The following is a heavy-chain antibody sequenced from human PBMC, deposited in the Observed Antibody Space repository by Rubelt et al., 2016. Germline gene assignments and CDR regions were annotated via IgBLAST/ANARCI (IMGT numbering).Heavy chain of an antibody. J-gene: IGHJ4*02. CDR1: GGSFSGYY. CDR2: LNHSGST. CDR3: ARSAQGSGRRFDY. Sequence: QVQLQQWGAGLLKPSETLSLTCAVYGGSFSGYYWSWIRQPPGKGLEWIGELNHSGSTNNNPSLKSRVTISVDTSKNQFSLNLKSGTAADTAVFYCARSAQGSGRRFDYWGQGLLVTVSS. D-gene: IGHD6-25*01. V-gene: IGHV4-34*01.